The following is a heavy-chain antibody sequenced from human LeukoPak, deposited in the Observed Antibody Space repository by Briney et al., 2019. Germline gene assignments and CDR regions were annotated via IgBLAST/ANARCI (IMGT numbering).Heavy chain of an antibody. D-gene: IGHD1-26*01. CDR3: AKDMGPYYYYYYMDV. CDR2: ISWNSGSI. Sequence: GGSLRLSCAASGFTFDDYAMHWVRQAPGKGLEWVSGISWNSGSIGYADSVKGRFTISRDNAKDSLYLQMNSLRAEDTALYYCAKDMGPYYYYYYMDVWGKGTTVTVSS. V-gene: IGHV3-9*01. CDR1: GFTFDDYA. J-gene: IGHJ6*03.